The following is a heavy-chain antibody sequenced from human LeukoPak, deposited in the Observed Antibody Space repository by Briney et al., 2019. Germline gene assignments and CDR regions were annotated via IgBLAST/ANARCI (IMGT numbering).Heavy chain of an antibody. CDR2: ISGSGGST. CDR3: AREEEGDAFDI. J-gene: IGHJ3*02. V-gene: IGHV3-23*01. Sequence: GGSLRLSCAASEFTFSSYGMSWVRQAPGKGLEWVSSISGSGGSTQYADSVQGRFAISRDNSKNTLYLQMNSLRAEDTAVYYCAREEEGDAFDIWGQGTMVTVSS. CDR1: EFTFSSYG.